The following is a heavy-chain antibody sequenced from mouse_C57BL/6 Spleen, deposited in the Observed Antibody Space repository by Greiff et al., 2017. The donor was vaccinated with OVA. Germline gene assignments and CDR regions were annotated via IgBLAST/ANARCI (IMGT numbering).Heavy chain of an antibody. CDR1: GYTFTSYW. J-gene: IGHJ3*01. Sequence: QVQLQQPGAELVKPGASVKLSCKASGYTFTSYWMHWVKQRPGQGLEWIGMIHPNSGSTNYNEKFKSKATLTVDKSSSTAYMQHSSLTSEDSAVYFCAREGPGVTTGGFAYWGQGTLVTVSA. D-gene: IGHD2-2*01. CDR3: AREGPGVTTGGFAY. V-gene: IGHV1-64*01. CDR2: IHPNSGST.